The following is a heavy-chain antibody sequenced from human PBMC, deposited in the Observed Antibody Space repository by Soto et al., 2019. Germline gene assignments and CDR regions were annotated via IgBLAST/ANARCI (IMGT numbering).Heavy chain of an antibody. CDR3: AIDLNLGLVAV. CDR1: GYTFTSYG. Sequence: KASGYTFTSYGISWVRQAPGQGLERMGWISAYNGNTKYAQKFQGRVTMTTDTSTSTAYIELRSLRSDDTAVYYCAIDLNLGLVAVWGQGTLVTVSS. J-gene: IGHJ4*02. CDR2: ISAYNGNT. V-gene: IGHV1-18*01. D-gene: IGHD6-19*01.